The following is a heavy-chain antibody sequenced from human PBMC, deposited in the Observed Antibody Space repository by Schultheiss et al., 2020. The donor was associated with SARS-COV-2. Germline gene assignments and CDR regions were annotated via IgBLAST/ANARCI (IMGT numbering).Heavy chain of an antibody. J-gene: IGHJ4*02. CDR1: GFDLRVYA. CDR2: ISGSSGSI. D-gene: IGHD1-1*01. V-gene: IGHV3-23*01. CDR3: AKDQLGYDWNDVPPYYFDY. Sequence: GESLKISCAASGFDLRVYAMTWVRQAPGKGLEWVSSISGSSGSIYYADSVRGRFTISRDNSKNTLYLQMNSLRADDTALYYCAKDQLGYDWNDVPPYYFDYWGQGTLVTVSS.